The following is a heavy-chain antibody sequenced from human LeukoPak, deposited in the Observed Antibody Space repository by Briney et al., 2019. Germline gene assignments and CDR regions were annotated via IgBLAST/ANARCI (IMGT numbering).Heavy chain of an antibody. J-gene: IGHJ4*02. CDR1: GYTFTGYY. Sequence: ASVTVSCKASGYTFTGYYMHWVRQAPGQGREWMGWINPNSGGTNYAQKFQGRVTMTRDTSISTAYMELSRLRSDDTAVYYCAIDPWGYYDSSGYSKKHDYWGQGTLVTVSS. CDR3: AIDPWGYYDSSGYSKKHDY. CDR2: INPNSGGT. V-gene: IGHV1-2*02. D-gene: IGHD3-22*01.